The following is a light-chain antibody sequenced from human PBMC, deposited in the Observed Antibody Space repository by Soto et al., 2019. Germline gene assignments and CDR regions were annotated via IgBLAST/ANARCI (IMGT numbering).Light chain of an antibody. CDR3: MQALQSPRT. J-gene: IGKJ3*01. CDR2: LGS. V-gene: IGKV2-28*01. CDR1: QNLLHSNGYNY. Sequence: DIVLPQSPLSLPVTPGELASISCRTSQNLLHSNGYNYLDWYLQKLGQSPQLLIYLGSNRSSGVTDRFSGSGSGSECTLKISRVEAEHVGVYYYMQALQSPRTFGPGTKVDIK.